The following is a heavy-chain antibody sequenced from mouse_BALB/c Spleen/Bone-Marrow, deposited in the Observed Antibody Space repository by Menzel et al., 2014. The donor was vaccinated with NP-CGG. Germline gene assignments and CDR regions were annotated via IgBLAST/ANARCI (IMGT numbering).Heavy chain of an antibody. D-gene: IGHD2-1*01. Sequence: EVHLVESGPDLVKPSQSLSLTCTVTGYSITSGYSWHWIRQLTGNKLEWMGYIYYSGSTNYNPSLKSRISITRDTSKNQFFLQLNSVTTEDTATYYCARDGNYDYFDYWGQGTTLTVPS. J-gene: IGHJ2*01. V-gene: IGHV3-1*02. CDR1: GYSITSGYS. CDR3: ARDGNYDYFDY. CDR2: IYYSGST.